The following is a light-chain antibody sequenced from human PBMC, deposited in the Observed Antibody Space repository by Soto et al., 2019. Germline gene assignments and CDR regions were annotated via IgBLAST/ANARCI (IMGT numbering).Light chain of an antibody. J-gene: IGLJ2*01. CDR1: SSDVGGYNY. CDR3: SSYTSSSTLV. CDR2: DVS. V-gene: IGLV2-14*01. Sequence: QSALTQPASVSGSPGQSITISCTGTSSDVGGYNYVSWYQQHPDKAPKLMIYDVSNRPSGVSNLFSGSKSGNTASLTISGLQAEDEADYYCSSYTSSSTLVFGGGTKLTVL.